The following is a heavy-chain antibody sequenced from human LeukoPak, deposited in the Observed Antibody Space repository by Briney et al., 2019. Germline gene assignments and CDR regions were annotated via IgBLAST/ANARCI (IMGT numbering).Heavy chain of an antibody. CDR1: GFTFSRYA. D-gene: IGHD5-12*01. CDR2: ISAGGGST. V-gene: IGHV3-23*01. Sequence: AGGSLRLSCAASGFTFSRYAMSWVRQAPRKGLEWVSAISAGGGSTFYADSVKGRFTISRDNSKNILSLQMNSLRAEDTAVYYCAKSQPPRGYSGSNDYWGQGTLVTVSS. CDR3: AKSQPPRGYSGSNDY. J-gene: IGHJ4*02.